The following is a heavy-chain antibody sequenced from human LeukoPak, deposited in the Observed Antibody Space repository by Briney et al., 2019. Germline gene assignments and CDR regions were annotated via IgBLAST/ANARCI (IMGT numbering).Heavy chain of an antibody. V-gene: IGHV3-7*01. Sequence: GGSLRLSCAASGFTFSRHWMSWVRQAPGKGLEWVADIKEDGSEKYYVDSVKGRFTISRDNAKNSLYLQMNSLRAEDTAVYYCALNPDYYGSGSFDYWGQGTLVTVSS. CDR1: GFTFSRHW. CDR3: ALNPDYYGSGSFDY. D-gene: IGHD3-10*01. J-gene: IGHJ4*02. CDR2: IKEDGSEK.